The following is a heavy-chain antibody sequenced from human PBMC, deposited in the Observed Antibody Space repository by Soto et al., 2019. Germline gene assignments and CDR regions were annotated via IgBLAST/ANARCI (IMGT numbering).Heavy chain of an antibody. V-gene: IGHV3-33*01. CDR2: IWYDGTNK. Sequence: QVQLVESGGGVVQPGRSLRLSCATSGFTFSSYGMHWVRQGPGKGLEWVAVIWYDGTNKYYADSVNGRFTISRDDSKNELYLQMNRLRAEDTAGYYCARGRTTTVTTWGDWYFDLWGRGTLVTVSS. CDR3: ARGRTTTVTTWGDWYFDL. D-gene: IGHD4-17*01. CDR1: GFTFSSYG. J-gene: IGHJ2*01.